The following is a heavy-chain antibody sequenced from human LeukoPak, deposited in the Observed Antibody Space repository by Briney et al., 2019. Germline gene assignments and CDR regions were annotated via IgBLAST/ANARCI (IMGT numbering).Heavy chain of an antibody. Sequence: ASETLSLTCTVSGGSISSYYWSWIRQPAGKGLEWIGRIYTSGSTNYNPSLKSRVAMSVDTSKNQFSLKLSSVTAADTAVYYCARELSAVGGYDAFDIWGQGTMVTVSS. CDR3: ARELSAVGGYDAFDI. J-gene: IGHJ3*02. CDR2: IYTSGST. V-gene: IGHV4-4*07. D-gene: IGHD1-26*01. CDR1: GGSISSYY.